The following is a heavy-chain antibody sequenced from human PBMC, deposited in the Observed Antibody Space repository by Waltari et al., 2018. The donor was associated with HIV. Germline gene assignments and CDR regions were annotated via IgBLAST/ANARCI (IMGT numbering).Heavy chain of an antibody. D-gene: IGHD2-8*02. J-gene: IGHJ4*02. CDR1: GFTFSKYW. Sequence: EVQLVESGGGLVQAGGCLRLSCEASGFTFSKYWMAWVRQAPGKGLEWVANIKKDGSQQFYADSVKGRFTISRDDAKNSLSLQMNSLRAEDTAVYFCARTCTGGGCYAIFDYLGQGILVSVSS. V-gene: IGHV3-7*01. CDR3: ARTCTGGGCYAIFDY. CDR2: IKKDGSQQ.